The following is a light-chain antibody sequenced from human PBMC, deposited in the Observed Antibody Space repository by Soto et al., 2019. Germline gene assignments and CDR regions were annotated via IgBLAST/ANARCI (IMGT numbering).Light chain of an antibody. CDR2: AAS. CDR1: QGINIF. CDR3: QQYDTYSYT. V-gene: IGKV1-9*01. Sequence: DTQLTQSPAFLSASVGDRVTITCRASQGINIFLAWFQQKPGKGPNLLISAASTLQSGVPSRFSGSGSETEFTLTISSLQPDDFATYYCQQYDTYSYTFGQGTKVDIK. J-gene: IGKJ2*01.